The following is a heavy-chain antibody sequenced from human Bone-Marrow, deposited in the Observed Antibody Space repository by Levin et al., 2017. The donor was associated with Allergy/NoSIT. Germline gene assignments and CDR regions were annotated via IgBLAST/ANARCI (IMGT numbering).Heavy chain of an antibody. D-gene: IGHD6-19*01. CDR2: IIPMSGAT. V-gene: IGHV1-69*13. J-gene: IGHJ4*02. Sequence: AASVKVSCKASGGTFSNYVISWVRQAPGQGPEWMGAIIPMSGATIYAEKFQDRVSISADEAANTAYMEVTSLGSEDTAVYYCAKRVGGWYFFDSWGQGTLVTVSS. CDR3: AKRVGGWYFFDS. CDR1: GGTFSNYV.